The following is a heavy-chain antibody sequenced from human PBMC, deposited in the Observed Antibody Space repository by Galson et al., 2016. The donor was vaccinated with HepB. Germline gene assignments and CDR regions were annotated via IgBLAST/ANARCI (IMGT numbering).Heavy chain of an antibody. Sequence: SETLSLTCAVSGGSISGSPYYWDWIRQPPGKGLEWIGNIFHSGSTYYNPSLKSRVTISVDTSKNQFSLKLSSVTAADTAVYYCARRSITTMHVWGQGTTVTVSS. V-gene: IGHV4-39*01. J-gene: IGHJ6*02. CDR1: GGSISGSPYY. CDR3: ARRSITTMHV. CDR2: IFHSGST. D-gene: IGHD3-22*01.